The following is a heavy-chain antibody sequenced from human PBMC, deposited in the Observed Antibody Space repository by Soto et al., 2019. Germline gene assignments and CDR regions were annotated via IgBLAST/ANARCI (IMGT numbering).Heavy chain of an antibody. D-gene: IGHD3-22*01. J-gene: IGHJ4*02. V-gene: IGHV4-34*01. CDR2: INHSGST. CDR3: AREGRDSSGYYPLFDY. CDR1: GGSFSGYY. Sequence: SETLSLTCAVYGGSFSGYYWTWIRQPPGTGLEWIGEINHSGSTNYNPSLKSRVTISVDTSKNQFSLKLSSVTAADTAVYYCAREGRDSSGYYPLFDYWGQGTLVTVSS.